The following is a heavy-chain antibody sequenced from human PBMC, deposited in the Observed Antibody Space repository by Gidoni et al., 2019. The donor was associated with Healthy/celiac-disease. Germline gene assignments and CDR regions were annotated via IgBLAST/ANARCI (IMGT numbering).Heavy chain of an antibody. J-gene: IGHJ5*02. CDR2: INHSGST. V-gene: IGHV4-34*01. Sequence: QVQLQQLGAGLLKPSETLSLTCAVYVGSFSGYYWSWIRQPPGKGLEWIGEINHSGSTNYNPSLKSRVTISVDTSKNQFSLKLSSVTAADTAVYYCARTYPLTVTTLWWFDPWGQGTLVTVSS. CDR3: ARTYPLTVTTLWWFDP. D-gene: IGHD4-17*01. CDR1: VGSFSGYY.